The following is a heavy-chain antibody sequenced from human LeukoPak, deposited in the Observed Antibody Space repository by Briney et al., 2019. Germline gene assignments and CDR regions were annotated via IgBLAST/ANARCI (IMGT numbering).Heavy chain of an antibody. CDR2: INAGNGNT. V-gene: IGHV1-3*01. CDR1: GYTFTGYY. D-gene: IGHD6-19*01. CDR3: ASHFTSSGWYYFDY. J-gene: IGHJ4*02. Sequence: ASVKVSCKASGYTFTGYYMHWVRQAPGQGLEWMGWINAGNGNTKYSQKFQGRVTITRDTSASTAYMELSSLRSEDTAVYYCASHFTSSGWYYFDYWGQGTLVTVSS.